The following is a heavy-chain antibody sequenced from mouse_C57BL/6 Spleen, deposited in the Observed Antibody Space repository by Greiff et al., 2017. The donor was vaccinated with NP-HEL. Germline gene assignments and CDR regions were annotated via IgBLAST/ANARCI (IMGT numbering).Heavy chain of an antibody. CDR3: ARGAAGEDWDY. CDR2: IYPGSGGT. CDR1: GYSFPLYF. Sequence: QVQLQQSGAELVRPGTSVKLSCKASGYSFPLYFIACVKQRPGPGLEWIGVIYPGSGGTNYNEKFKGKATLTADKSSSTAYMQLSSLTSEDSAVYCCARGAAGEDWDYGGQGTTRTVSS. D-gene: IGHD2-13*01. V-gene: IGHV1-54*01. J-gene: IGHJ2*01.